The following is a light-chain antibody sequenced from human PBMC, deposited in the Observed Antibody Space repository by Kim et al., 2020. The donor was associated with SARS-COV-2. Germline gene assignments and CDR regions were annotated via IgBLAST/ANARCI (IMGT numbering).Light chain of an antibody. J-gene: IGLJ3*02. CDR1: SSDIGAGYP. V-gene: IGLV1-40*01. Sequence: QSELTQPPSVSGAPGQRVTISCTGSSSDIGAGYPVHWYQQFPGAAPKLLIYGDNSRSSGVTDRFSVSKSGTSASLAITGVQAEDGADYYCQSYDKGLSAWVLGGGTQLTVL. CDR3: QSYDKGLSAWV. CDR2: GDN.